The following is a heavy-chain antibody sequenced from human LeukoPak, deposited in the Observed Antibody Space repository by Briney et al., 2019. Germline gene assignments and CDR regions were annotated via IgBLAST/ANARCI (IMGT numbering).Heavy chain of an antibody. V-gene: IGHV4-61*10. CDR2: IYYSGST. Sequence: SETLSLTCTVSGDSISSGDYYWSWIRQPAGKGLEWIGYIYYSGSTNYNPSLKSRVTISVDTSKNQFSLKLSSVTAADTAVYYCARGYVLGIEQWLARFDPWGQGTLVTVSS. CDR1: GDSISSGDYY. CDR3: ARGYVLGIEQWLARFDP. J-gene: IGHJ5*02. D-gene: IGHD6-19*01.